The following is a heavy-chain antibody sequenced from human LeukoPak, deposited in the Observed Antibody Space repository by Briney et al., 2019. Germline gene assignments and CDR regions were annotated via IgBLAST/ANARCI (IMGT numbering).Heavy chain of an antibody. D-gene: IGHD5-18*01. V-gene: IGHV4-59*02. CDR1: GGSVTDYY. CDR2: IYYTGT. J-gene: IGHJ4*02. Sequence: SETLSLTCTVSGGSVTDYYWSWIRQSPGKGLEWIGYIYYTGTSYNPSLKSRVTISADTSKNQFSLKLISVTAADTAVYYCARDLHDYGYGYWGQGTLVTVSS. CDR3: ARDLHDYGYGY.